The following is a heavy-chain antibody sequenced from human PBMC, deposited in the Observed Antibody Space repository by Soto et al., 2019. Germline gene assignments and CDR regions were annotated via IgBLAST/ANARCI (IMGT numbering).Heavy chain of an antibody. J-gene: IGHJ4*02. V-gene: IGHV3-74*01. D-gene: IGHD3-10*01. CDR1: GFTFSSYW. Sequence: VQLVVSGGGLVQPGGSLRLSCAASGFTFSSYWLHWVRQAPGTGLVWVSRSTSDGSSTRYADSVKGRFTISRDNATTTLYLRMNSLSAEDTAVYYCASTSMVRGVITPDFDYWGQGTLVTVSS. CDR3: ASTSMVRGVITPDFDY. CDR2: STSDGSST.